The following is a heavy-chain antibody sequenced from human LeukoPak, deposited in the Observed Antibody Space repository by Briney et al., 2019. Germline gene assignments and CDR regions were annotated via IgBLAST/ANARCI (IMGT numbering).Heavy chain of an antibody. D-gene: IGHD3-22*01. V-gene: IGHV1-8*01. Sequence: ASVKVSCKASGYTFTSYDINWVRQATGQGLEWMGWMNPNSGNTGYAQKFQGRVTMTRNTSISTAYMELSSLRSEGTAVYYCARVGYYYDSSGYYLGYWGQGTLVTVSS. J-gene: IGHJ4*02. CDR1: GYTFTSYD. CDR3: ARVGYYYDSSGYYLGY. CDR2: MNPNSGNT.